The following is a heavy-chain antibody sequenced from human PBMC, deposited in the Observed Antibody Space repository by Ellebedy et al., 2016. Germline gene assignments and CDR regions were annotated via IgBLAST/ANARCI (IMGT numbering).Heavy chain of an antibody. CDR2: ISAGGDDT. V-gene: IGHV3-23*01. Sequence: GESLKISCTASELNLGNYFMSWVRQAPGKGLQWVSTISAGGDDTYLADSVKGRFTISRDNSRNILYLQMSSLRDEDSAIYYCREGHYSDVWGQGTQVTVSA. CDR1: ELNLGNYF. CDR3: REGHYSDV. J-gene: IGHJ4*02.